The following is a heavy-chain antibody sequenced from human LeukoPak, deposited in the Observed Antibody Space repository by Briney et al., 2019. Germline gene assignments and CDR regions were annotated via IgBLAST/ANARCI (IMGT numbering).Heavy chain of an antibody. CDR2: INTNTGNP. CDR3: ARLGLPFFYYYMDV. Sequence: GASVKVSCKASGYTFSSYAMNWVRQAPGQGLEWMGWINTNTGNPTYAQGFIGRFVFSLDTSVSTAYLQISSLKAEDTAMYYCARLGLPFFYYYMDVWGKGTTVTVSS. J-gene: IGHJ6*03. CDR1: GYTFSSYA. D-gene: IGHD2/OR15-2a*01. V-gene: IGHV7-4-1*02.